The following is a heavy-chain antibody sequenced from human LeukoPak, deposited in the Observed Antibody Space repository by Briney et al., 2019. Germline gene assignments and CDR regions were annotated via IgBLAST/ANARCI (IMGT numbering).Heavy chain of an antibody. CDR2: IYYSGST. CDR3: ASFDDYAPWGLFDY. D-gene: IGHD3-16*01. CDR1: GGSISSGGYY. V-gene: IGHV4-31*03. J-gene: IGHJ4*02. Sequence: SETLSLTCTVSGGSISSGGYYWSWIRQHPGKGLEWIVYIYYSGSTYYNPSLKSRFTISVDTSKNQFSLKLSSVTAADTAVYYCASFDDYAPWGLFDYWGQGTLVTVSS.